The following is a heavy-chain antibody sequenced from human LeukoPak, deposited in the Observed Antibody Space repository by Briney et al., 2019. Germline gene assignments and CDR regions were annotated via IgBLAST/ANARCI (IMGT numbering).Heavy chain of an antibody. J-gene: IGHJ4*02. D-gene: IGHD4/OR15-4a*01. CDR2: IYYTGIT. Sequence: SETLSLTCTVSGGSISSGTHYYNWIRQHPGKGLEWIGYIYYTGITSYNPSLRGRVSMSVDTSMNQVSLKVTSLTAAGTAVYYCAASSGVTLGRFWGQGALVTVSS. V-gene: IGHV4-31*03. CDR3: AASSGVTLGRF. CDR1: GGSISSGTHY.